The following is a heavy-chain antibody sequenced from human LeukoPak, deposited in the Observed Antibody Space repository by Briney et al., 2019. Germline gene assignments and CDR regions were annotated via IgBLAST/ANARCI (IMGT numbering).Heavy chain of an antibody. CDR2: IRFDGSTK. D-gene: IGHD3-10*01. CDR3: AKSGGNTSSREFFDF. V-gene: IGHV3-30*02. J-gene: IGHJ4*02. CDR1: GFTFSRYG. Sequence: PGGSLRLSCAASGFTFSRYGMHWVRQAPVKGLEWVAFIRFDGSTKFCADSVKGRCTISRDNSKNTLYLQMNSLRVEDTAVYFCAKSGGNTSSREFFDFWGQGTLVTVSS.